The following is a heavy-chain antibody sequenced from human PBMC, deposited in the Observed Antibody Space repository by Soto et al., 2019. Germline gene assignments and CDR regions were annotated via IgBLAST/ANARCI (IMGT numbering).Heavy chain of an antibody. V-gene: IGHV3-23*01. CDR2: ISGSVGST. CDR3: AKAGGAAGTVDYFDY. J-gene: IGHJ4*02. Sequence: LRLSCAASGFTFSNYAINWVRQSPGKGLEWVSVISGSVGSTYYADSVKGRFTITRDNSKNTLYLQMNSLRAEDTAVYYCAKAGGAAGTVDYFDYWGQGTLVTVSA. D-gene: IGHD6-13*01. CDR1: GFTFSNYA.